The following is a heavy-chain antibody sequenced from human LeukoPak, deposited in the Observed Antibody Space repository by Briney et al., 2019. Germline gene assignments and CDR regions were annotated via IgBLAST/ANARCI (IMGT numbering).Heavy chain of an antibody. CDR1: GGSISSCY. CDR3: ARDYAITGTTRWFDP. CDR2: IYTSGST. V-gene: IGHV4-4*07. D-gene: IGHD1-20*01. Sequence: SETLSLTCTVSGGSISSCYWSWIRQPAGRGLEWIGRIYTSGSTNYNPSLKSRVTMSVDTSKNQFSLKLSSVTAADTAVYYCARDYAITGTTRWFDPWGQGTLVTVSS. J-gene: IGHJ5*02.